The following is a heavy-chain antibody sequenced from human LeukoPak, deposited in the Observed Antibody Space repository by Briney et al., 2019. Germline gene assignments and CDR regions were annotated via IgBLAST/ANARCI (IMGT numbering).Heavy chain of an antibody. D-gene: IGHD5-18*01. CDR2: VSWDGDRT. CDR3: AKAPANYVDTAMGTFDY. CDR1: GFTFDDYT. Sequence: GGSLRLSCAASGFTFDDYTMHWVRQAPGKGLEWVSLVSWDGDRTYYADSVKGRFTISRDNSKNTLYLQMNSLRAEDTAVYYCAKAPANYVDTAMGTFDYWGQGTLVTVSS. V-gene: IGHV3-43*01. J-gene: IGHJ4*02.